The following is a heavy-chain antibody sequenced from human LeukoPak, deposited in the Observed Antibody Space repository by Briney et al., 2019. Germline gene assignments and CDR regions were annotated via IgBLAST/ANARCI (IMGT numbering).Heavy chain of an antibody. D-gene: IGHD3-3*01. Sequence: GGSLRLSCAASGFTFSRNWMSWVRQAPGKGLEWVANIKEDGSEKYYADSVKGRFTISRDNAKNSLYLQMNSLRAEDTAVYYCARGLYDFWSGYYTRRGDAFDIWGQGTMVTVSS. CDR2: IKEDGSEK. V-gene: IGHV3-7*01. J-gene: IGHJ3*02. CDR1: GFTFSRNW. CDR3: ARGLYDFWSGYYTRRGDAFDI.